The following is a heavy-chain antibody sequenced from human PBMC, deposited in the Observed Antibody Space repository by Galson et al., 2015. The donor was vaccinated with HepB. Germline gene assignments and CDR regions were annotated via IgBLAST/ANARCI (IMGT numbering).Heavy chain of an antibody. CDR3: TTGKRGIVVVPAAMRGGDY. CDR1: GFTFSNAW. CDR2: IKSKTDGGTT. D-gene: IGHD2-2*01. V-gene: IGHV3-15*01. Sequence: SLRLSGAASGFTFSNAWMSWVRQAPGKGLEWVGRIKSKTDGGTTDYAAPVKGRFTISRDDSKNTLYLQMNSLKTEDTAVYYCTTGKRGIVVVPAAMRGGDYWGQGTLVTVSS. J-gene: IGHJ4*02.